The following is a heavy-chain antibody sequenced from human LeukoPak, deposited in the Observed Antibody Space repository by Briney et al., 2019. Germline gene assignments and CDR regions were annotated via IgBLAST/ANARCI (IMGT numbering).Heavy chain of an antibody. CDR2: ISAYNGNT. D-gene: IGHD6-19*01. CDR3: ARSRDSSGWPDAFDI. Sequence: GASVKVSCKASGYTFTGYYMHWVRQAPGQGLEWMGWISAYNGNTNYAQKLQGRVTMTTDTSTSTAYMELRSLRSDDTAVYYCARSRDSSGWPDAFDIWGQGTMVTVSS. V-gene: IGHV1-18*04. CDR1: GYTFTGYY. J-gene: IGHJ3*02.